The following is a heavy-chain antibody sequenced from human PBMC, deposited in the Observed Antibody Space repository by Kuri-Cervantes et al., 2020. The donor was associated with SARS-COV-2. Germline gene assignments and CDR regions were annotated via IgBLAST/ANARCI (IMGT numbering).Heavy chain of an antibody. J-gene: IGHJ3*02. CDR2: ISSSSSYI. V-gene: IGHV3-21*04. CDR3: AKEIDDFWSGYFPGGTNDAFDI. CDR1: GFTSSNAW. Sequence: GESLKISCAASGFTSSNAWMSWVRQAPGKGLEWVSSISSSSSYIYYADSVKGRFTISRDNSKNTLYLQMNSLRAEGTAVYYCAKEIDDFWSGYFPGGTNDAFDIWGQGTMVTVSS. D-gene: IGHD3-3*01.